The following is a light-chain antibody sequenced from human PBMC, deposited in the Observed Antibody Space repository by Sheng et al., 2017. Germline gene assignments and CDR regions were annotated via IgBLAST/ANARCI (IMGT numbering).Light chain of an antibody. Sequence: EIVLTQSPPTLSVSPGDRATLSYRANQSVSRNLAWYRQTPGQPPRLLIYATSSGATGIPDRFSATGSGTDFTLTISGLEPQDFAVYYCQQYAAFPITFGQGTRLEVK. J-gene: IGKJ5*01. CDR3: QQYAAFPIT. V-gene: IGKV3-20*01. CDR1: QSVSRN. CDR2: ATS.